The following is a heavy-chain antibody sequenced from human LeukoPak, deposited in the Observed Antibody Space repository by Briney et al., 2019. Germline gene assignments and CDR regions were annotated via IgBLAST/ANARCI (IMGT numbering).Heavy chain of an antibody. CDR2: FYYSGST. Sequence: SETLSLTCTVSGGSISNSSYYWGWIRQPPGKGLEWIGSFYYSGSTNYNPSLKSRVTISVDTSKNQFSLKLSSVTAADTAVYYCARGIGYRTGWGLYYYYYYMDVWGKGTTVTISS. J-gene: IGHJ6*03. D-gene: IGHD2-2*03. CDR1: GGSISNSSYY. CDR3: ARGIGYRTGWGLYYYYYYMDV. V-gene: IGHV4-39*07.